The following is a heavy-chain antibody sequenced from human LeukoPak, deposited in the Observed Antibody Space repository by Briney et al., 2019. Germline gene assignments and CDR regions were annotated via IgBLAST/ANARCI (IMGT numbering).Heavy chain of an antibody. CDR2: IWSDGTNR. J-gene: IGHJ4*02. D-gene: IGHD4-11*01. CDR1: GFTFSHYG. Sequence: GRSLRLSCATSGFTFSHYGMHGVRPAPGKGVEWVAVIWSDGTNRYYGDPVKGRFTLSRDNFQRTVYLQMNSLRAEDTAVYYCAKDAQRGFDYSNSLDKWGQGTLVTVSS. V-gene: IGHV3-33*06. CDR3: AKDAQRGFDYSNSLDK.